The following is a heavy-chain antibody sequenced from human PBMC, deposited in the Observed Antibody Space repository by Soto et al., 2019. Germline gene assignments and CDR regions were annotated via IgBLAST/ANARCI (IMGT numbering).Heavy chain of an antibody. J-gene: IGHJ5*02. CDR1: GDSVSSNSAA. CDR3: ARDKDALYSSSWYSNWFDP. D-gene: IGHD6-13*01. CDR2: TYYRSKWYN. V-gene: IGHV6-1*01. Sequence: QSQTLSLTCAISGDSVSSNSAAWNWIRQSPSRGLEWLGRTYYRSKWYNDYAVSVKSRITINPDTSKNQFSLQLNSVTPEDTAVYYCARDKDALYSSSWYSNWFDPWGQGTLVTVSS.